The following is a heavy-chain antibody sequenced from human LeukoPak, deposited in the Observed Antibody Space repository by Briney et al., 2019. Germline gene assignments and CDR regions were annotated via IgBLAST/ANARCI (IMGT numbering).Heavy chain of an antibody. D-gene: IGHD3-3*01. CDR3: ARVTLSGYYDSGN. V-gene: IGHV1-2*02. J-gene: IGHJ4*02. CDR1: GYTFTGYF. Sequence: ASVKVSCKASGYTFTGYFVHWVRQAPGQGLQWMGWINPNTGGTNYAQKFQGRVTMTRDTSISTAYMELSRLRSDDTAVYYCARVTLSGYYDSGNWGQGTLVIVSS. CDR2: INPNTGGT.